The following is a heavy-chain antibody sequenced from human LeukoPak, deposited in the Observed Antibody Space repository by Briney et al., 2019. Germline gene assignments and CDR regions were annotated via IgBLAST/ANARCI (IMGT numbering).Heavy chain of an antibody. CDR3: AKDSEDIVVVPAAIAAAVHFDY. V-gene: IGHV3-23*01. CDR2: ISGSGGST. CDR1: GFTFSSYA. Sequence: GGSLRLSCAASGFTFSSYAMSWVRQAPGKGLEWVSAISGSGGSTYYADSVKGRFTISRDNSKNTLYLQMNSLRAEDTAVYYCAKDSEDIVVVPAAIAAAVHFDYWGQGTLVTVSS. J-gene: IGHJ4*02. D-gene: IGHD2-2*02.